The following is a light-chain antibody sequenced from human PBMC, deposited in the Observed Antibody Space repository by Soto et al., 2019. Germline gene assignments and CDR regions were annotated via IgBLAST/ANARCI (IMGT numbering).Light chain of an antibody. Sequence: DIQMTQSPSSLSASVGDRVTITCRASQGISTYLNWYQQKPGKAPKLLIYAASSLQSGVPSRFSGSGSETDFTLTISSLQPEDFATYSCQQSYNTPLTFGQGTRLEI. V-gene: IGKV1-39*01. CDR3: QQSYNTPLT. CDR2: AAS. CDR1: QGISTY. J-gene: IGKJ5*01.